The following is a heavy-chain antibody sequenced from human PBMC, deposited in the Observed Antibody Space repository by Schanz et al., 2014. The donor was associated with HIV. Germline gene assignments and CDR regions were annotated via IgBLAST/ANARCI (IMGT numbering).Heavy chain of an antibody. CDR3: ARGLKDSSSSEAFHI. CDR1: GGPFSNYA. D-gene: IGHD6-6*01. V-gene: IGHV1-69*01. CDR2: IIPIFATP. J-gene: IGHJ3*02. Sequence: QVPLVQSGAEVRKPGTSVMVSCKASGGPFSNYALNWVRQAPGQGLEWMGGIIPIFATPNYAQKFQGRVTITADESTSTAYMELSSLRSDDTAMYYCARGLKDSSSSEAFHIWGQGTMATVSS.